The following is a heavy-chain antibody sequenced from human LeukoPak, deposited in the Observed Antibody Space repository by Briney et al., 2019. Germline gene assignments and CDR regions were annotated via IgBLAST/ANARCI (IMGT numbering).Heavy chain of an antibody. V-gene: IGHV3-30-3*01. Sequence: GGSLRLSCVASAFAFSTYTMHWVRQAPGKGLEWVAVVSHDSSHKYCVDSVKGRFTISRDNSKNTVYLQMNSLRVDDTAVYYCAVDLLDGVPDYFDFWGQGTLVTVSS. CDR2: VSHDSSHK. CDR1: AFAFSTYT. CDR3: AVDLLDGVPDYFDF. J-gene: IGHJ4*02. D-gene: IGHD2-8*01.